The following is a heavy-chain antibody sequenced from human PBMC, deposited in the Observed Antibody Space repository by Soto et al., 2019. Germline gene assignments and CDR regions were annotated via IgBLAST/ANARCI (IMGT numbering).Heavy chain of an antibody. J-gene: IGHJ3*02. V-gene: IGHV4-31*03. Sequence: QVQLQESGPGLVKPSQTLSLTCTVSGGSISSGGYYWSWIRQHPGKGLEWIGYIYYSGSTYYNPSLKSRVTISVDTSKNQCSLKLSSVTAADTAVYYCARGDSSGYYSSDAFDIWGQGTMVTVSS. CDR3: ARGDSSGYYSSDAFDI. CDR2: IYYSGST. D-gene: IGHD3-22*01. CDR1: GGSISSGGYY.